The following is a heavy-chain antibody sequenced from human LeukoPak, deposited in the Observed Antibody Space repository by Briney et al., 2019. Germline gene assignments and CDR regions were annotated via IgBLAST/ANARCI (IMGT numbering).Heavy chain of an antibody. CDR2: ISPGGGTT. V-gene: IGHV3-23*01. CDR3: AKSRSGSGNWALQNFDN. CDR1: GFAFGSEA. J-gene: IGHJ4*02. Sequence: GGSLRLSCAVSGFAFGSEAMSWVRQSPARGLEWVASISPGGGTTYYADYVKGRFTISRDNSKNSLFVQMNSLRAEDTAVYFCAKSRSGSGNWALQNFDNLGPGTLVTVPS. D-gene: IGHD2-15*01.